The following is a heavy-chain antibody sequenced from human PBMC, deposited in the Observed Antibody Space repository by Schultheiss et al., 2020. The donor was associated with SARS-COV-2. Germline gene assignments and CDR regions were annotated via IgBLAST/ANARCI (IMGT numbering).Heavy chain of an antibody. CDR2: ISSSGSTI. J-gene: IGHJ3*02. CDR3: ARVEWGEAFDI. Sequence: GGSLRLSCAASGFTFSDYYMSWIRQAPGKGLEWVSYISSSGSTIYYADSVKGRFTISRDNSKNTLYLQMNSLRAEDTAVYYCARVEWGEAFDIWGQGTMVTVSS. CDR1: GFTFSDYY. D-gene: IGHD1-26*01. V-gene: IGHV3-11*01.